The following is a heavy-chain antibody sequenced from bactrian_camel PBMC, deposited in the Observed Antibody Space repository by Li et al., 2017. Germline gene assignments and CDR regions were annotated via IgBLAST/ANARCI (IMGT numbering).Heavy chain of an antibody. CDR3: AVHRYGAGYNY. V-gene: IGHV3S55*01. Sequence: HVQLVESGGGSVQTGGSLRLSCAGSGYTYVGCSMAWYRQAPGKERELVSSIVSDGTTYYADSVKGRFTISRANAKNTLYLQMNGLKPGDTAMYYCAVHRYGAGYNYWGQGTQVTVS. D-gene: IGHD5*01. CDR1: GYTYVGCS. J-gene: IGHJ4*01. CDR2: IVSDGTT.